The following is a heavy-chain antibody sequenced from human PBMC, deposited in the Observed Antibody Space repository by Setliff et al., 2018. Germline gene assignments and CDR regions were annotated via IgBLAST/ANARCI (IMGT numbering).Heavy chain of an antibody. Sequence: LPETLSLTCNVSGDSMNDNHWTWIRQPPGKGLEWIGYIYTSGGTNYNPSLKSRVTISVDMSKNQFSLKLSSVIAADTAVYYCARGVSSVSWTPRYWGRGILVTVSS. J-gene: IGHJ4*02. CDR1: GDSMNDNH. D-gene: IGHD6-19*01. CDR3: ARGVSSVSWTPRY. V-gene: IGHV4-4*08. CDR2: IYTSGGT.